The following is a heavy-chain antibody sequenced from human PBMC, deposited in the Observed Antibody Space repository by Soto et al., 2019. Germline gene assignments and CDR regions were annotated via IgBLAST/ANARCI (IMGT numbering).Heavy chain of an antibody. CDR2: ISSGGSTI. CDR3: ARDDSGYPSYFHY. V-gene: IGHV3-48*03. J-gene: IGHJ4*02. CDR1: GFTFDDYA. Sequence: EVQLVESGGGLVQPGRSLRLSCAASGFTFDDYAMHWVRQAPGKGLEWVSYISSGGSTIYYADSVRGRFTISRDNAKNSLYLQMNSLRAEDTAVYYCARDDSGYPSYFHYWGQGTLVTVSS. D-gene: IGHD3-16*02.